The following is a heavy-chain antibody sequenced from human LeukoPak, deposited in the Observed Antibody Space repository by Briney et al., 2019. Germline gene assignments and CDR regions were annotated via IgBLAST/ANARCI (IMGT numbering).Heavy chain of an antibody. CDR3: AKLQWLVRYLGDAFDI. V-gene: IGHV3-23*01. CDR2: ISGSGGST. Sequence: GGSLRLSCAASGFTFSSNGMSWVRQAPGKGLEWVSAISGSGGSTFYADSVKGRFTIYRDNSKKTLYLQMNSLRAEDTAVYYCAKLQWLVRYLGDAFDIWGQGTMVTVSS. D-gene: IGHD6-19*01. J-gene: IGHJ3*02. CDR1: GFTFSSNG.